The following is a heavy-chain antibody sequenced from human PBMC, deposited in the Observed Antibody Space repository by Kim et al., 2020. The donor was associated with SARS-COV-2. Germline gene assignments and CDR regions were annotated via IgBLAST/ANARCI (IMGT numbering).Heavy chain of an antibody. V-gene: IGHV3-23*01. CDR2: ISSTGADR. CDR1: GFTFSSYG. D-gene: IGHD1-26*01. CDR3: AKRLGPTTPNFDY. Sequence: GGSLRLSCAASGFTFSSYGMSWVRQAPGKGLEGVSAISSTGADRNYANSVKGRFTISRDNSKNTLYLQMNSLRDEDTAVYYCAKRLGPTTPNFDYWGPGTLVTVSS. J-gene: IGHJ4*02.